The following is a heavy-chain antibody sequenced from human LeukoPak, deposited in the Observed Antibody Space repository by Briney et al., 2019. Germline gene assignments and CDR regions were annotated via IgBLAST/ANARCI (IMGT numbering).Heavy chain of an antibody. CDR2: ISSSSSYI. CDR1: GFTFSSYS. J-gene: IGHJ4*02. CDR3: ARAIVATINPFDY. Sequence: GGSLRLSCAASGFTFSSYSTNSVSQAAGKGLGFVSSISSSSSYIYYADSVKGRFTISRDNAKNSLYLQMNSLRAEDTAVYYCARAIVATINPFDYWGQGTLVTVSS. V-gene: IGHV3-21*01. D-gene: IGHD5-12*01.